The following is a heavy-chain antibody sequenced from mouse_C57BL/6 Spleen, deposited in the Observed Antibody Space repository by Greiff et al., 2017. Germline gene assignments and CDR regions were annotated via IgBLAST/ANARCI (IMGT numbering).Heavy chain of an antibody. V-gene: IGHV5-17*01. CDR1: GFTFSDYG. D-gene: IGHD2-3*01. CDR2: ISSGSSTI. CDR3: ARPYDDAMDY. J-gene: IGHJ4*01. Sequence: EVQLQESGGGLVKPGGSLKLSCAASGFTFSDYGMHWVRQAPEKGLEWVAYISSGSSTIYYADTVKGRFTISRDNAKNTLFLQMTSLRSEDTAMYYCARPYDDAMDYWGQGTSVTVSS.